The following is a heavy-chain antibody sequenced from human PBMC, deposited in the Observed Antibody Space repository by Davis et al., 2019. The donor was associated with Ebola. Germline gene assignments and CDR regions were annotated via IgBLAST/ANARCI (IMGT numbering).Heavy chain of an antibody. CDR2: ISSSSSYI. CDR1: GFTFSSYS. J-gene: IGHJ4*02. CDR3: ARDVGPLVVYAARVGYFDY. V-gene: IGHV3-21*01. Sequence: GESLKISCAASGFTFSSYSMNWVRQAPGKGLEWVSSISSSSSYIYYADSVKGRFTISRDNAKNSLYLQMNSQRAEDTAVYYCARDVGPLVVYAARVGYFDYWGQGTLVTVSS. D-gene: IGHD2-8*02.